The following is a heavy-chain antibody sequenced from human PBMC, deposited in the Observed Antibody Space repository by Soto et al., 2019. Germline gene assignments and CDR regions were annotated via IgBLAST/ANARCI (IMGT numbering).Heavy chain of an antibody. J-gene: IGHJ4*02. D-gene: IGHD3-10*01. CDR2: VSDSGAKT. CDR1: GFAFRTNP. Sequence: GGSLRLSCVASGFAFRTNPMSWVRQAPGKGLEWVSGVSDSGAKTYHADSVKGRFTVSRDNSKNTLYLEMKSLRAEDTAVYYCAKDFQFGGSGTGYFDNWGQGTLVTVSS. V-gene: IGHV3-23*01. CDR3: AKDFQFGGSGTGYFDN.